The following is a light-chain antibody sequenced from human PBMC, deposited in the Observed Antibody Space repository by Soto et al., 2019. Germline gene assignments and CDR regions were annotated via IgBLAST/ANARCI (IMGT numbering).Light chain of an antibody. J-gene: IGLJ2*01. CDR3: SSDPTGNTLV. CDR1: SSDVGAYNF. CDR2: DVT. V-gene: IGLV2-14*03. Sequence: QSALTQPASVSGSPGQSITISCTGTSSDVGAYNFVSWYQQHPGKAPKLMIYDVTNRPSGVSSRFSGSKSGNTASLAISGLQAEDEADYYCSSDPTGNTLVFGGGTKVTGL.